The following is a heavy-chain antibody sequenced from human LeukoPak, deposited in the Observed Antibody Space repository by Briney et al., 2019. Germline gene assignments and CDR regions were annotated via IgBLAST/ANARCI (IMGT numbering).Heavy chain of an antibody. J-gene: IGHJ4*02. Sequence: SETLSLTCAVYGGSFSGYYWSWIRQPPGKGLEWIGEINHSGSTNYNPSLKSRVTISVDTSKNQFSLKLSSVTAADTAVYYCARAYDYVWGSYRYGKYYFDYWGQGTLVTVSS. V-gene: IGHV4-34*01. CDR1: GGSFSGYY. D-gene: IGHD3-16*02. CDR2: INHSGST. CDR3: ARAYDYVWGSYRYGKYYFDY.